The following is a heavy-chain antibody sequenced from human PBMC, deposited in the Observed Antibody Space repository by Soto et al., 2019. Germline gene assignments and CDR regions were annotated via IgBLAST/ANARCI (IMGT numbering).Heavy chain of an antibody. CDR2: INHSGST. Sequence: SETLSLTXAVYGGSFSGYYWSWIRQPPGKGLEWIGEINHSGSTNYNPSLKSRVTISVDTSKNQFSLKLSSVTAADTAVYYCARNGSYYDFWSGYYFGGGMDVWGQGTTVTVSS. D-gene: IGHD3-3*01. CDR3: ARNGSYYDFWSGYYFGGGMDV. J-gene: IGHJ6*02. CDR1: GGSFSGYY. V-gene: IGHV4-34*01.